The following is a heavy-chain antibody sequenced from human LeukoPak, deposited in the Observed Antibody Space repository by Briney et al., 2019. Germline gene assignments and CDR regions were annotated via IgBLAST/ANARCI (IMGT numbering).Heavy chain of an antibody. J-gene: IGHJ4*02. D-gene: IGHD3-16*02. Sequence: GASVKVSCKVSGYTLTELSMHWVRQAPGKGLEWMGGFDPEDGETIYAQKFQGRVTVTEDTSTDTAYMELSSLRSEDTAVYYCATGRHYDYVWGSYRPLFDYWGQGTLVTVSS. CDR1: GYTLTELS. CDR2: FDPEDGET. V-gene: IGHV1-24*01. CDR3: ATGRHYDYVWGSYRPLFDY.